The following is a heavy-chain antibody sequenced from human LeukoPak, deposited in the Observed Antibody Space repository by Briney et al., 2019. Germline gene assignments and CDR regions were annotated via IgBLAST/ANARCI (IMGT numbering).Heavy chain of an antibody. V-gene: IGHV4-38-2*01. CDR1: GYSISSGYY. Sequence: SETPSLTCAVSGYSISSGYYWGWIRQPPGKGLEWIGSIYHSGSTYYNPSLKSRVTISVDTSKNQFSLKLSSVTAADTAVYYCARLKAGYSSGWYFDYWGQGTLVTVSS. CDR2: IYHSGST. CDR3: ARLKAGYSSGWYFDY. D-gene: IGHD6-19*01. J-gene: IGHJ4*02.